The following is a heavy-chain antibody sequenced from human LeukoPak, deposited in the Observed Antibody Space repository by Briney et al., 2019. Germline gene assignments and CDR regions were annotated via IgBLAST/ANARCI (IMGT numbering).Heavy chain of an antibody. Sequence: ASVKVSCKAAGYTFTSYYMHWVRQAPGQGLEWMGIINPSGGSTSYAQKFQGRVTMTRDTSTSTVYMELSSLRSEDTAVYYCAIGYYYGSGSYYPYYYYMDVWGKGTRSPSP. CDR1: GYTFTSYY. J-gene: IGHJ6*03. CDR2: INPSGGST. V-gene: IGHV1-46*01. CDR3: AIGYYYGSGSYYPYYYYMDV. D-gene: IGHD3-10*01.